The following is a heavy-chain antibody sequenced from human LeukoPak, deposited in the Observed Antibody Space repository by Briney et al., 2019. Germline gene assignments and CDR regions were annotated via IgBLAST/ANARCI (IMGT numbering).Heavy chain of an antibody. Sequence: GGSLRLSCAASGFTFSSHAMSWVRQAPGKGLEWVSAISGSGGSTYYADSVKGRFTISRDNSKNTLYLQMNSLRAEDTAVYYCAKDRGKWEPPAPCDYWGQGTLVTVSS. CDR1: GFTFSSHA. CDR3: AKDRGKWEPPAPCDY. V-gene: IGHV3-23*01. CDR2: ISGSGGST. J-gene: IGHJ4*02. D-gene: IGHD1-26*01.